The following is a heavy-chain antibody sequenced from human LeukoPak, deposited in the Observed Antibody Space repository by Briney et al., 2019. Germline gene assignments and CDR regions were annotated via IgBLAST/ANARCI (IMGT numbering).Heavy chain of an antibody. Sequence: GASVKVSCKASGYTFTGYYMHWVRQAPGQGLEWMGWINPNSGGTNYAQKFQGRVTMTRDTSISTAYMELSRLRSDDTAVYYCARDRDFGVVIGNYYYMDVWGKGTTVTVS. CDR2: INPNSGGT. V-gene: IGHV1-2*02. D-gene: IGHD3-3*01. CDR1: GYTFTGYY. CDR3: ARDRDFGVVIGNYYYMDV. J-gene: IGHJ6*03.